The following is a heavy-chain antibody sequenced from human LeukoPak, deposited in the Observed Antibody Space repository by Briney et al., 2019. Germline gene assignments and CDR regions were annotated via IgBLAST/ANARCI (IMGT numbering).Heavy chain of an antibody. CDR3: ARRGLGSSWYWDY. Sequence: GGSLRLSCAASGFTFSSYSMNWVRQAPGKGLEWVSSISSSSYIYYADSVKGRFTISRDNAKNSLYLQMNSLRAEDTAVYYCARRGLGSSWYWDYWGQGTLVTVSS. D-gene: IGHD6-13*01. J-gene: IGHJ4*02. CDR1: GFTFSSYS. CDR2: ISSSSYI. V-gene: IGHV3-21*01.